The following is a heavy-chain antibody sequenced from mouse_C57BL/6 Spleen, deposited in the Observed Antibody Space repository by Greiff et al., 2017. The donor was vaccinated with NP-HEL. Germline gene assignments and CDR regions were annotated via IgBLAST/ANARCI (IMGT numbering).Heavy chain of an antibody. Sequence: VQLQQPGAELVMPGASVKLSCKASGYTFTSYWMHWVKQRPGQGLEWIGEIDPSDSYTNYNQKFKGKSTLTVDKSSSTAYMQLSSLTSEDSAVYYCARGEGNWYFDVWGTGTTVTVSS. CDR1: GYTFTSYW. CDR2: IDPSDSYT. CDR3: ARGEGNWYFDV. J-gene: IGHJ1*03. V-gene: IGHV1-69*01.